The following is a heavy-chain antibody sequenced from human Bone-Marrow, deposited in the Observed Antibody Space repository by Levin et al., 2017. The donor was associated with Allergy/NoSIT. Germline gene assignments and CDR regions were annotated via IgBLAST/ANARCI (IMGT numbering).Heavy chain of an antibody. D-gene: IGHD4-11*01. V-gene: IGHV3-53*01. J-gene: IGHJ4*02. CDR2: GYYGDDT. CDR1: GFIVTSNR. Sequence: ETLSLTCAVSGFIVTSNRMSWVRQAPGKGLEWVSSGYYGDDTYYADSVKGRFTNSRDNSKNRLYLQMNSLRVDDTAVYFCARLLDHDYSDYYIDFWGQGTLVTVSS. CDR3: ARLLDHDYSDYYIDF.